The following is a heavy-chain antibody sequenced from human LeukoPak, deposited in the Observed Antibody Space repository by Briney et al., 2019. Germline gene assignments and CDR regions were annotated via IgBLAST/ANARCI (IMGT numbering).Heavy chain of an antibody. D-gene: IGHD1-26*01. CDR3: AKVEWELPPDY. Sequence: GGSLRLSCAASGFTFSSYGMHWVRQAPGKGLEWVAVISYDGSNKYYADSVKGRFTISRDNSKNTLYLQMNSLRAEDTAVYYSAKVEWELPPDYWGQGTLVTVSS. CDR2: ISYDGSNK. CDR1: GFTFSSYG. V-gene: IGHV3-30*18. J-gene: IGHJ4*02.